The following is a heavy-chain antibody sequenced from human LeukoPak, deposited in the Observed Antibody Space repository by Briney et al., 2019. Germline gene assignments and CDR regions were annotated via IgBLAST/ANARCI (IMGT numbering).Heavy chain of an antibody. Sequence: GRSLRLSCAPSGFTFSNYNLNWVRQAPGKGLEWVSSITGSSSYIYYADSVKGRFTISRDNAKNSLYLQMNSLRAEDTAVYYCARTGFDFWSGYFGPWGQGTLVTVSS. CDR2: ITGSSSYI. D-gene: IGHD3-3*01. CDR3: ARTGFDFWSGYFGP. CDR1: GFTFSNYN. J-gene: IGHJ5*02. V-gene: IGHV3-21*01.